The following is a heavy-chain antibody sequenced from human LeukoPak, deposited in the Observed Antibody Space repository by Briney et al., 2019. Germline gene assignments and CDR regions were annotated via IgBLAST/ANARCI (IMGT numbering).Heavy chain of an antibody. D-gene: IGHD3-16*01. J-gene: IGHJ4*02. CDR3: ARELRTYDC. CDR1: GFTFISYW. CDR2: IKHNGDEL. V-gene: IGHV3-7*01. Sequence: PGGSLRLSCAASGFTFISYWMTWVRQAPGMGLEWVANIKHNGDELNYVDSVEDRFTISIDNAKNSLHLHMTSLRAEDTAVYYCARELRTYDCWGQGSLVTVSS.